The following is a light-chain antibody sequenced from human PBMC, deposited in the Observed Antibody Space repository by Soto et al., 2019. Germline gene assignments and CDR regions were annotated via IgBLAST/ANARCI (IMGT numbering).Light chain of an antibody. CDR2: GAF. CDR1: QNVNTY. J-gene: IGKJ4*01. V-gene: IGKV1-33*01. CDR3: QQYYTLPLT. Sequence: DIQMTQSPSSLSASVGDRVTITCQTSQNVNTYLNWYQQKPGKAPKLLIYGAFNLEAGVPSRFSASGSGTDFTFTISSLQPEDFATYYCQQYYTLPLTFGGGTKVDIK.